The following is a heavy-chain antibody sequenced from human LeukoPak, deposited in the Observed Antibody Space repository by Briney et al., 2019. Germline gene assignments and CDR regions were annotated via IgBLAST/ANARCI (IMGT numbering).Heavy chain of an antibody. J-gene: IGHJ4*02. CDR3: ATYRFDYYDSSGYSPAFDY. V-gene: IGHV1-2*02. CDR1: GYTFTGYY. Sequence: GASVKVSCKASGYTFTGYYMHWVRQAPGQGLEWMGWINPNSGGTNYAQKFQGRVTMTRDTSISTAYMELSSLRSEDTAVYYCATYRFDYYDSSGYSPAFDYWGQGTLVTVSS. D-gene: IGHD3-22*01. CDR2: INPNSGGT.